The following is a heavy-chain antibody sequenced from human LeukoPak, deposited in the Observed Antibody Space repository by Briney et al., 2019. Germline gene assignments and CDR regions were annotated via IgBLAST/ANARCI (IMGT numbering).Heavy chain of an antibody. J-gene: IGHJ4*01. Sequence: PTGGSLRLSCTASGLSLNNYAMSWVRQVPGKGLEWVSASSSSDDGKWYAESVRGRSTISRDTSKNTVYLQMNSLRVEDAGVYYCAKAPVTSCRGAFCYPFDYWGHGTLVTVSS. V-gene: IGHV3-23*01. CDR3: AKAPVTSCRGAFCYPFDY. CDR2: SSSSDDGK. D-gene: IGHD2-21*01. CDR1: GLSLNNYA.